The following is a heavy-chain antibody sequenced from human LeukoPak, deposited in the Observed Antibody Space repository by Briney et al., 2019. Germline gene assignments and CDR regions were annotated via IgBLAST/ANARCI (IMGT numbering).Heavy chain of an antibody. V-gene: IGHV3-11*01. J-gene: IGHJ3*02. CDR1: GFTFSDYN. Sequence: PGGSLRLSCAASGFTFSDYNMGWMRHAPGKGLEWVSYTRNSDNNMFYADSVKGRFTISRDNAKYSVYLQMNSLRAEDTAVYYCARRIAGDGSHAFDIWGQGTMVTVSS. D-gene: IGHD6-19*01. CDR2: TRNSDNNM. CDR3: ARRIAGDGSHAFDI.